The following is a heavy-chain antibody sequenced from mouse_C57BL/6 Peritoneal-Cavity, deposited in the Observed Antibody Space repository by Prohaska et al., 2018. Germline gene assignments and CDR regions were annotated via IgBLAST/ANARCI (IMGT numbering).Heavy chain of an antibody. J-gene: IGHJ4*01. CDR2: IDPSDSYT. CDR3: APSATGAMYY. V-gene: IGHV1-59*01. D-gene: IGHD1-1*01. Sequence: QVQLQQPGAELVRPGTSVKLSCKASGYTFTSYWMHWVKQRPGQGLEWIGVIDPSDSYTNYNQKFKGKETLTVDTSSSEAHMQRRSLTSEDSAVYYGAPSATGAMYYGGQGTSGTVSS. CDR1: GYTFTSYW.